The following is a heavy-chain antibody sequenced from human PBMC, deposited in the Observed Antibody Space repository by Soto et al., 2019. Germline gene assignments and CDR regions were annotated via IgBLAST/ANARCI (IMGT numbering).Heavy chain of an antibody. Sequence: SETLSLACTVSGGSISSYYWSWIRQPPGKGLEWIGYIYYSGSTNYNPSLKSRVSISVDTSKNQFSLNLTSVTAADTAVYYCARAPMIITRSYFDFWGQGIQVTVSP. CDR2: IYYSGST. V-gene: IGHV4-59*01. J-gene: IGHJ4*02. CDR1: GGSISSYY. D-gene: IGHD3-22*01. CDR3: ARAPMIITRSYFDF.